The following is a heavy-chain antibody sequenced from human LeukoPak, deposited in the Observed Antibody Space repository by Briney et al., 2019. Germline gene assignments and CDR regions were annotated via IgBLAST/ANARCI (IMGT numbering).Heavy chain of an antibody. CDR1: GFTISGYF. J-gene: IGHJ4*02. Sequence: GGSLRLSCAASGFTISGYFMSWIRQAPGKGLEWVSYIGTASLYTKYADSVRGRFTISRDNAKNSVYLQMNSLRAEDTAMYYCARDKDGSGSYLESWGQGTLVTVSS. D-gene: IGHD3-10*01. V-gene: IGHV3-11*05. CDR3: ARDKDGSGSYLES. CDR2: IGTASLYT.